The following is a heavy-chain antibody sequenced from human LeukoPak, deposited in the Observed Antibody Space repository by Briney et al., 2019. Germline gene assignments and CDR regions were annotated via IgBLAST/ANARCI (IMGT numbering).Heavy chain of an antibody. J-gene: IGHJ4*02. CDR3: ARGPMFFGVAYCDY. D-gene: IGHD3-3*01. CDR1: GGSISSYY. CDR2: IYTSGST. Sequence: PSETLSLTCTVSGGSISSYYWSWIRQPAGKGLEWIGRIYTSGSTNYNPSLKSRVTMSVDTSKNQFSLKLSSVTAADKAVYYCARGPMFFGVAYCDYWGQGTLVTVSS. V-gene: IGHV4-4*07.